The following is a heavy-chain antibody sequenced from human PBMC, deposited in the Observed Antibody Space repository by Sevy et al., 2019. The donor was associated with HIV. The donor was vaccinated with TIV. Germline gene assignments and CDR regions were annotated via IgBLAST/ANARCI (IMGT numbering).Heavy chain of an antibody. CDR3: GREGCTKAHDY. CDR2: LSFGCGEI. D-gene: IGHD2-8*01. J-gene: IGHJ4*02. V-gene: IGHV3-23*01. Sequence: GGSLRLSCAASGFTFSKYSMSWVRQPPGKGLEWVSTLSFGCGEINHADSVKGRFTISRDNSKNSPYLQMNNLRAEDTAVYYCGREGCTKAHDYWGQGTLVTVSS. CDR1: GFTFSKYS.